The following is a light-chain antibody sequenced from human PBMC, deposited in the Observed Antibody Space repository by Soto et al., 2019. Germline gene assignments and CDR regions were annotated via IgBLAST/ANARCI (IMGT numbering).Light chain of an antibody. Sequence: EIVMTQSPATLSVSPGERATLFCGASRSVSSSYLAWYQQKPGQAPRLLIYGASSRATGIPDRFSGSGSGTDFPLTISRLEPEDFVVYYCQQYGSSSPLTFGGGTKVDIK. CDR1: RSVSSSY. CDR2: GAS. V-gene: IGKV3-20*01. CDR3: QQYGSSSPLT. J-gene: IGKJ4*01.